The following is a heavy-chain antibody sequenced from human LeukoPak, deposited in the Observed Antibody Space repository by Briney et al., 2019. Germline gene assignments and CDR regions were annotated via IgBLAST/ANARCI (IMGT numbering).Heavy chain of an antibody. D-gene: IGHD2-2*02. J-gene: IGHJ6*02. Sequence: GGSLRLSCAASGFTFSSYAMSWVRQAPGKGLEWVANIKQDGSEKYYVDSVKGRFTISRDNAKNSLYLQMNSLRAEDTAVYYCACADIVVVPAAIGPPYGMDVWGQGTTVTVSS. CDR3: ACADIVVVPAAIGPPYGMDV. CDR2: IKQDGSEK. CDR1: GFTFSSYA. V-gene: IGHV3-7*01.